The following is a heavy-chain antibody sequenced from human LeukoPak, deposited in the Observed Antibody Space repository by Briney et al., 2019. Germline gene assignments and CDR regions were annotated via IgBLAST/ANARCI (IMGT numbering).Heavy chain of an antibody. D-gene: IGHD5-18*01. J-gene: IGHJ5*02. CDR1: EFTFSNYA. CDR2: ISYDASHK. Sequence: PGRSLRLSCAASEFTFSNYAMHWVRQAPGKGLEWVAVISYDASHKYYADCVKGRFTITRDNSKNTLYLQMNSLRAENTAGYYCARDREPYGYSHGHWFDPWGQGTLVTVST. V-gene: IGHV3-30*04. CDR3: ARDREPYGYSHGHWFDP.